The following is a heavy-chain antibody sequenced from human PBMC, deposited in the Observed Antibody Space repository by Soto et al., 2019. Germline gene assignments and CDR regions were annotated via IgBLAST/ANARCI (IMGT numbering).Heavy chain of an antibody. D-gene: IGHD3-10*01. CDR3: ARTMVRGVTTVYYFDY. V-gene: IGHV1-18*04. CDR1: GYTFTSYG. J-gene: IGHJ4*02. CDR2: ISAYNGNT. Sequence: ASLKVSCKASGYTFTSYGISWVRQAPGQGLEWMGWISAYNGNTNYAQKLQGRVTMTTDTSTSTAYMELRSLRSDDTAVYYCARTMVRGVTTVYYFDYWGQGTLVTVSS.